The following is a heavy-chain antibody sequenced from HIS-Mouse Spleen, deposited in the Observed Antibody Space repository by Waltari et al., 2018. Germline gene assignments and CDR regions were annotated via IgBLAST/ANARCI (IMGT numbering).Heavy chain of an antibody. CDR1: GFTLRSYG. CDR2: ISYDGSNK. J-gene: IGHJ4*02. V-gene: IGHV3-30*18. CDR3: AKDKHHAFDY. Sequence: QVQLVESGGGVVKPGRSLRLSCAASGFTLRSYGMHWVRQAPGKGLEWVAVISYDGSNKSYADSVKGRFTISRDNSKNTLYLQMNSLRAEDTAVYYCAKDKHHAFDYWGQGTLVTVSS.